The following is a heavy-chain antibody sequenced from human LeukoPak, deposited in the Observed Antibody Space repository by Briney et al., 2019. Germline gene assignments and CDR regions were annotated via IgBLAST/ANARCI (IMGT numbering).Heavy chain of an antibody. CDR1: GFTFSTYY. CDR3: AKSGVVLRRGLFSDY. D-gene: IGHD2/OR15-2a*01. CDR2: ISGSGGST. V-gene: IGHV3-23*01. J-gene: IGHJ4*02. Sequence: GGSLRLSCAASGFTFSTYYMNWVRQAPGKGLEWVSAISGSGGSTYYADSVKGRFTISRDNSKNTLYLQMNSLRAEDTAVYYCAKSGVVLRRGLFSDYWGQGTLVTVSS.